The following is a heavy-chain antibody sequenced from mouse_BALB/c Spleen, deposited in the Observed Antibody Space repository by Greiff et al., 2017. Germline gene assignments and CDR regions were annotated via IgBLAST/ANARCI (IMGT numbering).Heavy chain of an antibody. D-gene: IGHD2-3*01. CDR1: GFTFSDYY. J-gene: IGHJ2*01. V-gene: IGHV5-4*02. CDR3: ARDGGGYYDY. CDR2: ISDGGSYT. Sequence: DVKLVESGGGLVKPGGSLKLSCAASGFTFSDYYMYWVRQTPEKRLEWVATISDGGSYTYYPDSVKGRFTISRDNAKNNLYLQMSSLKSEDTAMYYCARDGGGYYDYWGQGTTLTVSS.